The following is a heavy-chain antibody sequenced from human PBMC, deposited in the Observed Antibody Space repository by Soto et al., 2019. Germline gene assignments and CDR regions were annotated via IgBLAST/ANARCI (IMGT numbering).Heavy chain of an antibody. V-gene: IGHV4-39*01. CDR1: GDSISSSSYY. CDR3: ARHVVVTNNGGHYFDY. CDR2: LFYSGDT. J-gene: IGHJ4*02. D-gene: IGHD2-21*02. Sequence: QLQLQESGPTLVKPSETLSLTCHVSGDSISSSSYYWGWIRQPPGKGLEWIGSLFYSGDTNYNPSLMSRVFISGDTSTNQLSLKVNSVTAADTAVYFCARHVVVTNNGGHYFDYWGQGILVTVSS.